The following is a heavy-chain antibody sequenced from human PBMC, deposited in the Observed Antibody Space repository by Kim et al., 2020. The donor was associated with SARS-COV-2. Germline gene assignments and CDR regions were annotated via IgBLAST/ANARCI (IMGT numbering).Heavy chain of an antibody. Sequence: KTKYSQTFQGRVTITRDTSANTAYMDLRSLTFADTAIYYCARDMNPTVYDYWGQGTLVTVSS. CDR2: KT. V-gene: IGHV1-3*01. CDR3: ARDMNPTVYDY. D-gene: IGHD4-4*01. J-gene: IGHJ4*02.